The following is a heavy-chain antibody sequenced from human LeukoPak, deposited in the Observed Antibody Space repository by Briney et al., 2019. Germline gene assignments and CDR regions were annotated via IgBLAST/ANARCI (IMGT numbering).Heavy chain of an antibody. Sequence: PSETLSLTCAVSGGSISSSNWWSWVRQPPGKGLEWIGEIYHSGSTNYNPSLKSRVTISVDKSKNQFSLKLSSVTAADTAVYYCAGTRDGSGIAWYFDLWGRGTLVTVSS. V-gene: IGHV4-4*02. CDR1: GGSISSSNW. CDR2: IYHSGST. CDR3: AGTRDGSGIAWYFDL. J-gene: IGHJ2*01. D-gene: IGHD3-10*01.